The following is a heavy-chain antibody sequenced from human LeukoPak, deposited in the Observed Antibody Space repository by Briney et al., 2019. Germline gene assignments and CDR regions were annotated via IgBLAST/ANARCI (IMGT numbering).Heavy chain of an antibody. Sequence: ASVKVSCKASGYTFTNYDINWVRQATGQGLEWMGWMNPNSGSTGYAQKFQGRVTMTRNTSISTAYMELSSLRSEDTAVYYCAREDSRVRYFDYWGQGTLVTVSS. D-gene: IGHD2-15*01. CDR2: MNPNSGST. CDR3: AREDSRVRYFDY. V-gene: IGHV1-8*01. J-gene: IGHJ4*02. CDR1: GYTFTNYD.